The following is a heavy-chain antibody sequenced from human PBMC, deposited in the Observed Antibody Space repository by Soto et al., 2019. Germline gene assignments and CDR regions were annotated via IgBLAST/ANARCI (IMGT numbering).Heavy chain of an antibody. CDR1: GFTFSDYY. V-gene: IGHV3-11*06. J-gene: IGHJ4*02. Sequence: GGSLLLSCAASGFTFSDYYMSWVRQAPGRGLEWISYSSNSGTFARYATSVKGRFSISRDNANNSLYLEMNSLRVEDTAVYYCARSSDNLNVLDYWGQGTPVTVSS. D-gene: IGHD3-10*02. CDR2: SSNSGTFA. CDR3: ARSSDNLNVLDY.